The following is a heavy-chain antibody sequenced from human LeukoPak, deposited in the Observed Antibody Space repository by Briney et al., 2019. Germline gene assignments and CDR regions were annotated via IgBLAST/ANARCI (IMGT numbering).Heavy chain of an antibody. Sequence: PSETLSLTCTISGGSISSYYWSWIRQPPGKGLEWIGEIYHSGSTNYNPSLKSRVTISVDKSKNQFSLKLSSVTAADTAVYYCARIGVIDAFDIWGQGTMVTVSS. CDR3: ARIGVIDAFDI. D-gene: IGHD2-21*01. V-gene: IGHV4-59*12. J-gene: IGHJ3*02. CDR1: GGSISSYY. CDR2: IYHSGST.